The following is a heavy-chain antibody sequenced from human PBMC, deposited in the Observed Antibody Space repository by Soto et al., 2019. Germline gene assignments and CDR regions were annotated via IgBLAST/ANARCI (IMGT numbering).Heavy chain of an antibody. CDR3: AKEVWSGPMVV. V-gene: IGHV3-30*18. D-gene: IGHD3-3*01. J-gene: IGHJ6*02. CDR1: GFTFSSYG. CDR2: ISYDGSNK. Sequence: QVQLVESGGGVVQPGRSLRLSCAASGFTFSSYGMHWVRQAPGKGLEWVAVISYDGSNKYYADSVKGRFTISRDNSKNTLYLQMNSLRAEDTAVYYCAKEVWSGPMVVWGQGTTVTVSS.